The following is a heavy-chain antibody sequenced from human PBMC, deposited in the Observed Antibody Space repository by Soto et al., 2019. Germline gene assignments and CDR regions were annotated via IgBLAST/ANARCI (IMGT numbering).Heavy chain of an antibody. V-gene: IGHV5-51*01. CDR1: GYTFSNFW. CDR3: ARYSRALDF. Sequence: AGESLKISCKGSGYTFSNFWMYWVRQMPGRGPEWMGIIYTGDSDTRYNPSFQGQITISVDTSISTLYLQWSSLKASDTAMYYCARYSRALDFWGQGTLVTVSS. CDR2: IYTGDSDT. J-gene: IGHJ4*02. D-gene: IGHD5-18*01.